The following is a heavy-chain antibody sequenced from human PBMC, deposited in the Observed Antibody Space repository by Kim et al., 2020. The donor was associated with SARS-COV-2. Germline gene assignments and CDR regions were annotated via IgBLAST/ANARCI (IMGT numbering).Heavy chain of an antibody. CDR3: AREGGPYSSGWFYFDY. V-gene: IGHV1-69*13. CDR2: IIPIFGTA. D-gene: IGHD6-19*01. CDR1: GGTFSSYA. J-gene: IGHJ4*02. Sequence: SVKVSCKASGGTFSSYAISWVRQAPGQGLEWMGGIIPIFGTANYAQKFQGRVTITADESTSTAYMELSSLRSEDTAVYYCAREGGPYSSGWFYFDYWGQGTLVTVSS.